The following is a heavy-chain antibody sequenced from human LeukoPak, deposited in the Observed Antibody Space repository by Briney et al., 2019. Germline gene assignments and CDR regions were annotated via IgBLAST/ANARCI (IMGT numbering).Heavy chain of an antibody. CDR2: INAGNGNT. Sequence: ASVKVSCKASGYTFTSYAMHWVRQAPGQRLEWMGRINAGNGNTKYSQEFQGRVTITRDTSASTAYMELSSLRSEDMAVYYCARDFSPDFHGDYGWFDPWGQGTLVTVSS. D-gene: IGHD4-17*01. CDR1: GYTFTSYA. V-gene: IGHV1-3*03. CDR3: ARDFSPDFHGDYGWFDP. J-gene: IGHJ5*02.